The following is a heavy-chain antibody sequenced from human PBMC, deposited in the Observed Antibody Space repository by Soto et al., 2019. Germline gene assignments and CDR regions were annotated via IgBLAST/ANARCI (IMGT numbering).Heavy chain of an antibody. D-gene: IGHD3-22*01. CDR3: AKEYYYDSSGYYLYYFDY. V-gene: IGHV3-30*18. CDR2: ISYDGSNK. CDR1: GFTFSSYG. Sequence: GSLRLSCAASGFTFSSYGMHWVRQAPGKGLEWVAVISYDGSNKYYADSVKGRFTISRDNSKNTLYLQMNSLRAEDTAVYYCAKEYYYDSSGYYLYYFDYWGPGTLVTVSS. J-gene: IGHJ4*02.